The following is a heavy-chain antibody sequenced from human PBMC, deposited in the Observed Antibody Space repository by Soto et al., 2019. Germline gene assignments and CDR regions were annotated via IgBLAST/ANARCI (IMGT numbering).Heavy chain of an antibody. CDR1: GGSFVGYY. CDR3: ATSLAARRGGYYYYGMDV. J-gene: IGHJ6*02. D-gene: IGHD6-6*01. V-gene: IGHV4-34*01. CDR2: INHSGST. Sequence: SLTLSLTRAVYGGSFVGYYWSRIRQPPGKGLEWIGEINHSGSTNYNPSLKSRVTISVDTSKNQFSLKLSSVTAADTAVYYCATSLAARRGGYYYYGMDVWGQGTTVTVSS.